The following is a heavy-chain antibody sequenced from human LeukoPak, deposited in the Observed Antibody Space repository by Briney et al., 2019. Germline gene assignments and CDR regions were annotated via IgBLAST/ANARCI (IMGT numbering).Heavy chain of an antibody. V-gene: IGHV3-43D*03. J-gene: IGHJ4*02. D-gene: IGHD3-10*01. CDR1: GFTFDDYA. Sequence: PGGSLRLSCAASGFTFDDYAMHWVRQAPGKGLEWVSLISWDGGSTYYADSVKGRFTISRDNSKNSLYLQMNSLRAEDTALYYCAKDRRTYYYGSGSWGYFDYWGQGTLVTVSS. CDR2: ISWDGGST. CDR3: AKDRRTYYYGSGSWGYFDY.